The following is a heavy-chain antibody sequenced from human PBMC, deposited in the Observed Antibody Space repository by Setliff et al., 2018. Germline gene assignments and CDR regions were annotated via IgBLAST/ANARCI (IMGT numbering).Heavy chain of an antibody. D-gene: IGHD5-12*01. J-gene: IGHJ4*02. CDR1: GGSISTYY. CDR2: VYYSGIA. CDR3: ARGGTFRYFDY. V-gene: IGHV4-59*01. Sequence: PEETLSLTCTVSGGSISTYYWSWIRQPPGKGLEWIGYVYYSGIANYSPSLKSRLTISVDTSKNQFSLKLRSVTAADTAVYYCARGGTFRYFDYWGQGTPVTVSS.